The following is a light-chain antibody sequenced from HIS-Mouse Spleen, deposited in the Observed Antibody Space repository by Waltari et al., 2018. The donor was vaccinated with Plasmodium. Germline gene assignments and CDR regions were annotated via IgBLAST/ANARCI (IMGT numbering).Light chain of an antibody. V-gene: IGLV2-14*03. CDR1: SSDVGGYKY. CDR2: DVS. CDR3: SSYTSSSTWV. J-gene: IGLJ3*02. Sequence: QSALTQPASVSGSPGQSITISCTGTSSDVGGYKYVSCYQQHPGKAPKLMIYDVSNRPSGVSNRFSGSKSGNTASLTISGLQAEDEADYYCSSYTSSSTWVFGGGTKLTVL.